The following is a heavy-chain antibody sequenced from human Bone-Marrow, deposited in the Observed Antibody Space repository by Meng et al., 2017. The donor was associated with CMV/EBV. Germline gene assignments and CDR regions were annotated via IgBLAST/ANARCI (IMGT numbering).Heavy chain of an antibody. CDR1: GFIFSDHY. Sequence: EVQVVESGGGLVQPGGSLRLSCAASGFIFSDHYMDWVRQAPGKGLEWVGRSRSKVQSYTTEYAASVKGRFSISRDDSKNSVHLQMNSLKEEDTALYYCVRLAISGTYANDFWGQGTLVTVSS. D-gene: IGHD1-26*01. CDR3: VRLAISGTYANDF. CDR2: SRSKVQSYTT. J-gene: IGHJ4*02. V-gene: IGHV3-72*01.